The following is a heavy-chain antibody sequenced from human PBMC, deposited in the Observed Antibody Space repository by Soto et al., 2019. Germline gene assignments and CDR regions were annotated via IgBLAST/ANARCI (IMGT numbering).Heavy chain of an antibody. J-gene: IGHJ5*02. CDR3: ARVLAIFGVVIDWLDP. V-gene: IGHV4-61*01. D-gene: IGHD3-3*01. CDR1: GGSVSSGSYY. Sequence: KPSETLSLTCTVSGGSVSSGSYYWSWIRQPPGKGLEWIGYIYYSGSTNYNPSLKSRVTISVDTSKNQFSLKLSSVTAADTAVYYCARVLAIFGVVIDWLDPWGQGSLVTVYS. CDR2: IYYSGST.